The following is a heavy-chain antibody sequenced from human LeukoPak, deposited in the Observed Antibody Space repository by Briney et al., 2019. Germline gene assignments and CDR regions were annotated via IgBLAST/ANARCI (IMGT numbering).Heavy chain of an antibody. J-gene: IGHJ4*02. Sequence: GGSLRLSCAASGFTFTNAWMSWVRQVPGKGLEWVANINQDGSEKYYVDSVKGRFTISRDNAKNSLYLQMSSLRAEDTALYYCASRSSVAASGPGWGQGTLVTVSS. CDR3: ASRSSVAASGPG. CDR2: INQDGSEK. V-gene: IGHV3-7*01. D-gene: IGHD2-15*01. CDR1: GFTFTNAW.